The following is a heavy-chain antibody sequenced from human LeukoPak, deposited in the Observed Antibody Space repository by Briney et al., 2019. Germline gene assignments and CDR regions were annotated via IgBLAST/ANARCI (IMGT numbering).Heavy chain of an antibody. D-gene: IGHD3-22*01. CDR1: GGTFSSYA. Sequence: SVKVSCKASGGTFSSYAISWVRQAPGQGLEWMGRIIPILGIANYAQKFQGRVTITADKSTSTAYMELSSLRSEDTAVYYCAKGPYDSSGYYGGGIDYWGQGTLVTVSS. J-gene: IGHJ4*02. CDR2: IIPILGIA. CDR3: AKGPYDSSGYYGGGIDY. V-gene: IGHV1-69*04.